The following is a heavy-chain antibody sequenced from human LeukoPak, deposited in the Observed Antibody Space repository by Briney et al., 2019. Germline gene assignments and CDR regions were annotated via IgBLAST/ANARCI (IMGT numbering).Heavy chain of an antibody. J-gene: IGHJ4*02. CDR1: GYSFTGYW. V-gene: IGHV5-51*01. CDR2: IYPGDSDT. Sequence: GESLKISCKGSGYSFTGYWIGWVRQMPGKGLEWMGIIYPGDSDTRYSPSFQGQVTISADKSISTAYLQWSSLKASDTAMYYCARGIDYYDSSGEYYFDYWGQGTLVTVSS. CDR3: ARGIDYYDSSGEYYFDY. D-gene: IGHD3-22*01.